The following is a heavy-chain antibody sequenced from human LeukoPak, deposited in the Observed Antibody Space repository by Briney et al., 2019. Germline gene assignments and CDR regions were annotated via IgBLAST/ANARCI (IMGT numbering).Heavy chain of an antibody. Sequence: ASVKVSCKASGYTFTDYYMHWVRQAPGQGLEWMGWINPSGSYTSYAQKFQGRVTMTRDTSTSTVYMELSSLRSEDTAVYYCAGDNSGGSTWWFDPWGQGTLVTVSS. CDR1: GYTFTDYY. CDR2: INPSGSYT. J-gene: IGHJ5*02. D-gene: IGHD2-15*01. V-gene: IGHV1-46*01. CDR3: AGDNSGGSTWWFDP.